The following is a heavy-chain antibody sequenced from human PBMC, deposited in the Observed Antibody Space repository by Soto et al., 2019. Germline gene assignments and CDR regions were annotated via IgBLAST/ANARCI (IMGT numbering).Heavy chain of an antibody. J-gene: IGHJ5*02. V-gene: IGHV3-23*01. CDR1: GFSFRTYA. CDR2: FNGNGGGT. CDR3: AKDNSLNGFDP. Sequence: EVQLLESGGGLVQPGGSLRLACAPSGFSFRTYAMTWVRQAPGKGLEWVSTFNGNGGGTYYADSVKGRFTISRDNSKTTLYLQMDSLRAEDTAIYYCAKDNSLNGFDPWGQGTLVTVSS.